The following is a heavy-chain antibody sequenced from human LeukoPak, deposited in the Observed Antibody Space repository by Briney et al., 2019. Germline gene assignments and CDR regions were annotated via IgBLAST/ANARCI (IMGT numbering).Heavy chain of an antibody. CDR1: GFTVSSNY. V-gene: IGHV3-66*01. Sequence: PGGSLRLSCAASGFTVSSNYMSWVRQAPGKGLEWGSVIYSGGSTYYADSVKGRFTISRDNSKNTLYLQMNSLRAEDTAVYYCARTRDGDRGIDYWGQGTLVTVSS. D-gene: IGHD3-16*01. J-gene: IGHJ4*02. CDR3: ARTRDGDRGIDY. CDR2: IYSGGST.